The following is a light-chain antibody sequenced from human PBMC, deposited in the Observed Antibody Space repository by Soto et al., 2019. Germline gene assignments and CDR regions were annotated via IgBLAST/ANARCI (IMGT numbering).Light chain of an antibody. Sequence: DIQMTQSPSTLPASVGDIVIITFRASQSISNWLAWYQQKPGTAPKVLIYHASNLQSGVPSRFSGTASGTDFTLTINSLQPEDFATYYCQQFNNWPVTFGPGTKVDIK. V-gene: IGKV1-5*01. J-gene: IGKJ3*01. CDR3: QQFNNWPVT. CDR2: HAS. CDR1: QSISNW.